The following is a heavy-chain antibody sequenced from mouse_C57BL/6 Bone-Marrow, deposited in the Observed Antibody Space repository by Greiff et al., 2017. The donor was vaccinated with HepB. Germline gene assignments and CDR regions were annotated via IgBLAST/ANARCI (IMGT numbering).Heavy chain of an antibody. V-gene: IGHV14-4*01. CDR2: IEPENGDT. Sequence: VQLQQSGAELVRPGASVKLSCTASGFNIKDDYMHWVKQRPEQGPEWIGWIEPENGDTEYASKFQGKAPLTANTSSNTAYLQLSSLTSEYTAVYYCTTRGYHFAYWGQGTLVTVSA. CDR3: TTRGYHFAY. CDR1: GFNIKDDY. J-gene: IGHJ3*01.